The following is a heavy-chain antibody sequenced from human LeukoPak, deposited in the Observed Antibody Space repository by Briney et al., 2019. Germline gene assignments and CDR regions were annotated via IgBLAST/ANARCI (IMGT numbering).Heavy chain of an antibody. D-gene: IGHD3-16*01. CDR2: ISYDGSNK. V-gene: IGHV3-30-3*01. CDR3: ARDVTLGNFDY. J-gene: IGHJ4*02. Sequence: PGRSLRLSCAASGFTFSSYAMHWGRQAPGKGLEGVAVISYDGSNKYYADPVKGRFTISRDNAKNSLYLQMNSLRAENTAVYYCARDVTLGNFDYWGQGILVIVSS. CDR1: GFTFSSYA.